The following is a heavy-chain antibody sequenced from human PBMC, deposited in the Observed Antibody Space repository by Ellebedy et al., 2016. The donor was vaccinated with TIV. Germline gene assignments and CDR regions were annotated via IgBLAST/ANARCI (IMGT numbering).Heavy chain of an antibody. CDR1: GDSISRSNW. CDR2: IYHTGST. J-gene: IGHJ4*02. D-gene: IGHD5-18*01. V-gene: IGHV4-4*02. CDR3: ARGDTAMVTESFDY. Sequence: SETLSLTCAVSGDSISRSNWWSWVRQPPGKGLEWIGEIYHTGSTNYNPSLKSRVTISVDTSKNQFSLKLSSVTAADTAVYYCARGDTAMVTESFDYWGQGTLVTVSS.